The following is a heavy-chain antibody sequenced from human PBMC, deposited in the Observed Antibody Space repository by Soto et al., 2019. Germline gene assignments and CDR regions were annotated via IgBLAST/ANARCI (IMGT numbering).Heavy chain of an antibody. Sequence: EAQLLQSGGGLVPPGGSLRLSCVASGFAFGNYPMAWVRQTPGKGLQWISTISGSGGMTDYEDSVRGRFTVSIDHSKDTVHLQMTSLRADDTAVYYGAKDRTMARGIRAFDIWGQGTTVTISS. CDR1: GFAFGNYP. V-gene: IGHV3-23*01. CDR2: ISGSGGMT. CDR3: AKDRTMARGIRAFDI. D-gene: IGHD3-10*01. J-gene: IGHJ3*02.